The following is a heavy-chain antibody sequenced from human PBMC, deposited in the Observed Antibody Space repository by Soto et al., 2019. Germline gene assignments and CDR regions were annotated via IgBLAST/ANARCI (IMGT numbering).Heavy chain of an antibody. Sequence: SVKVSCKASGGTFSSYALSWVRQAPGQGLEWMGGIIPIFGTANYAQKFQGRVTITADESTSTAYMELSSLRSEDTAVYYCARDRDTSIAAAGRDAFDIWGQGTMVAVSS. V-gene: IGHV1-69*13. CDR2: IIPIFGTA. CDR1: GGTFSSYA. J-gene: IGHJ3*02. D-gene: IGHD6-13*01. CDR3: ARDRDTSIAAAGRDAFDI.